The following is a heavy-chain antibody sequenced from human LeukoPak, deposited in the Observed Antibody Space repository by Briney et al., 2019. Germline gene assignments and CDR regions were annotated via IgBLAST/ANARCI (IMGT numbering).Heavy chain of an antibody. CDR1: GFTFSGSA. V-gene: IGHV3-73*01. Sequence: GGSLRLSCAASGFTFSGSAMHWVRQASGKGLEWVGRIRSKANSYATAYAASVKGRFTISRGDSKNTAYLQMNSLKTEDTAVYYCTRLERGYSYGYEGGYWGQGTLVTVPS. D-gene: IGHD5-18*01. CDR2: IRSKANSYAT. CDR3: TRLERGYSYGYEGGY. J-gene: IGHJ4*02.